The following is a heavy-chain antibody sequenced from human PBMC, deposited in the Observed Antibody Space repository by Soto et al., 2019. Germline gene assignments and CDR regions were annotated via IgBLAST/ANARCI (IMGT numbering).Heavy chain of an antibody. J-gene: IGHJ6*02. CDR3: ARLPSTADYYGMDV. CDR1: GYSITTYW. D-gene: IGHD5-18*01. V-gene: IGHV5-51*03. CDR2: IYPGDSDT. Sequence: PGESLKISCKGSGYSITTYWIGWVPQMAGKGLEWMGIIYPGDSDTRYSPSFQGQVTISADKSISTAYLQWSSLKASDTAMYYCARLPSTADYYGMDVWGQGTTVTVSS.